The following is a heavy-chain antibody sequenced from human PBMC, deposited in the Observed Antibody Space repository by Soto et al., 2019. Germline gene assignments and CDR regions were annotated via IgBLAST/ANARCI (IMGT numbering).Heavy chain of an antibody. D-gene: IGHD5-12*01. V-gene: IGHV1-18*01. CDR1: DYIFTSYG. CDR3: ARHQGPFGYSGYSFAY. J-gene: IGHJ4*02. CDR2: ITVYNGHT. Sequence: GSVKVSCKASDYIFTSYGISWVRQAAGQGLEWMGWITVYNGHTNYAQKLQGRVTMTTDTSTSTAYMELRSLRSDDTAVYYCARHQGPFGYSGYSFAYWGEGTLVTVSS.